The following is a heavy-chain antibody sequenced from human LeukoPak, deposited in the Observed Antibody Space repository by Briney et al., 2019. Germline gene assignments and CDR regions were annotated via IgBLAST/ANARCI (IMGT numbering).Heavy chain of an antibody. CDR3: ARAPGSINGMDV. Sequence: GGSLRLSCAASGFIVSSNYMSWVRQAPGKGLEWVSVIYTGGSTYYADSVKGRLTVSKDNSKNTLYLQMNSLRAEDTAVYYCARAPGSINGMDVWGQGTTVTVSS. CDR1: GFIVSSNY. D-gene: IGHD2/OR15-2a*01. V-gene: IGHV3-66*01. CDR2: IYTGGST. J-gene: IGHJ6*02.